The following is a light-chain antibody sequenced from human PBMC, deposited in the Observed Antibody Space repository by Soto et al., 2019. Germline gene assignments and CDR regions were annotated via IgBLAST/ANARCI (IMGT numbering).Light chain of an antibody. CDR1: QSVSSKY. CDR2: GTS. Sequence: EIVLTQSPATLSLSPGERATLSCRASQSVSSKYLAWYQQKPGQAPRVLIYGTSIRASGVPERFSGGGSGTDFTLTITRLEPEDFAVYYCQQYGSSLFTCGPGTKVDIK. V-gene: IGKV3-20*01. J-gene: IGKJ3*01. CDR3: QQYGSSLFT.